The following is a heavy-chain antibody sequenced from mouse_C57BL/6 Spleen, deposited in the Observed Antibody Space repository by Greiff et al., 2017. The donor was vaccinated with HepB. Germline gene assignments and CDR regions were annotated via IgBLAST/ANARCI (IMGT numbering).Heavy chain of an antibody. CDR3: TRREVTAQATDAMDY. D-gene: IGHD3-2*02. CDR1: GYTFTSYW. Sequence: QVQLQQPGAELVMPGASVKLSCKASGYTFTSYWMHWVKQRPGQGLEWIGEIDPSDSYTNYNQKFKGKSTLTVDKSSSTAYMQLSSLTSEDSAVYYCTRREVTAQATDAMDYWGQGTSVTVSS. CDR2: IDPSDSYT. J-gene: IGHJ4*01. V-gene: IGHV1-69*01.